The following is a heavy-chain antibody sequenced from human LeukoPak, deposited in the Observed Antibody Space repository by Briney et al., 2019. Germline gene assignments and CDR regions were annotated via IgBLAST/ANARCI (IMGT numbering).Heavy chain of an antibody. D-gene: IGHD5-18*01. CDR3: ATLWETAIYYGMDV. CDR1: GGSISSGGYY. Sequence: TLSLTCTVSGGSISSGGYYWIWLPPHTGKGRVGIVYMYYSGSTYYNPSLKSRVTISVDTSKNQFSLKLSSVTAADTAVYYCATLWETAIYYGMDVWGQGNTGTVSS. V-gene: IGHV4-31*03. J-gene: IGHJ6*02. CDR2: MYYSGST.